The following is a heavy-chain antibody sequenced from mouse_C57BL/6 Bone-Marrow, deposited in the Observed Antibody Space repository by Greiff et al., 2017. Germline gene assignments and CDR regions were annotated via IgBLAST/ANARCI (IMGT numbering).Heavy chain of an antibody. CDR2: IYPGDGDP. CDR1: GYAFSSSW. Sequence: QVQLQQPGPELVKPGASVKISCKASGYAFSSSWMNWVKQRPGKGLEWIGRIYPGDGDPNYNGKFKGKATLTADKSSSTAYMQLRSRTSEESAVYFCARSGDDYGSSPPYYEAMDYWGQGTSVTVSS. CDR3: ARSGDDYGSSPPYYEAMDY. D-gene: IGHD1-1*01. J-gene: IGHJ4*01. V-gene: IGHV1-82*01.